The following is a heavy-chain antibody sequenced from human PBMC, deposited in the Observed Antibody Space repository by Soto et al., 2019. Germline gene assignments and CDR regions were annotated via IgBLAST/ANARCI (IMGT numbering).Heavy chain of an antibody. V-gene: IGHV3-30*18. CDR2: ISYDGSNK. D-gene: IGHD2-15*01. CDR3: AKLDEGGLQYAYYAMDV. J-gene: IGHJ6*02. Sequence: GGSLRLSCVASGFTFSNYGMHWVRQAPGKGLEWVAVISYDGSNKYYADSVKGRFTISRDNSKNTLYLQMTSLRTEDTAVYYCAKLDEGGLQYAYYAMDVWGQGTTVTSP. CDR1: GFTFSNYG.